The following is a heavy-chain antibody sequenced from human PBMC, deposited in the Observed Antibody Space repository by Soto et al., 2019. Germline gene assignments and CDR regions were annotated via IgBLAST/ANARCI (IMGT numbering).Heavy chain of an antibody. Sequence: QVQLVESGGGVVQPGRSLRLSCAASGFTFSSYAMHWVRQAPGKGLEWVAVISYDGSNKYYADSVKGRFTISRDNSKNTLYLQMNSLRAEDTAVYYCAREGGDDILTGLGTGGMDVWGQGTTVTVSS. CDR3: AREGGDDILTGLGTGGMDV. CDR2: ISYDGSNK. J-gene: IGHJ6*02. D-gene: IGHD3-9*01. CDR1: GFTFSSYA. V-gene: IGHV3-30-3*01.